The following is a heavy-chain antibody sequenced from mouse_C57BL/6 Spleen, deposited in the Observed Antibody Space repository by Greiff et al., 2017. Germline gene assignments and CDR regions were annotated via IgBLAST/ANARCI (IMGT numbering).Heavy chain of an antibody. CDR1: GYSFTDYN. CDR3: TRDYGSSYVGVIAY. D-gene: IGHD1-1*01. CDR2: INPNYGTT. J-gene: IGHJ3*01. V-gene: IGHV1-39*01. Sequence: EVQLQQSGPELVKPGASVKISCKASGYSFTDYNMNWVKQSNGKSLEWIGVINPNYGTTSYNQKFKGKATLTVDQSSSTAYMQRSRLTAEDSAVYYRTRDYGSSYVGVIAYWGQGTLVTASA.